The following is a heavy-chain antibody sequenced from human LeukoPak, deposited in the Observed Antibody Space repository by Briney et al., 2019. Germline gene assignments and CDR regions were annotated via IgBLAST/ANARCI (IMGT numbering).Heavy chain of an antibody. V-gene: IGHV3-20*04. Sequence: GGSLRLSCAASGFNFRDAAMTWVRQAPGKGLEWVSGINWNGGSTGYADSVKGRFTISRDNAKNSLYLQMNSLRAEDTALYYCARIDTYYYDSSGYYSAFDIWGQGTIVTVSS. CDR2: INWNGGST. J-gene: IGHJ3*02. CDR3: ARIDTYYYDSSGYYSAFDI. CDR1: GFNFRDAA. D-gene: IGHD3-22*01.